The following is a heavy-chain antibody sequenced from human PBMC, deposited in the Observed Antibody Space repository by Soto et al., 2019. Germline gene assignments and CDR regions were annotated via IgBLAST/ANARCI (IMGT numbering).Heavy chain of an antibody. CDR1: GGSISNNY. Sequence: QVQLQESGPGLVKPSETLSLTCTVSGGSISNNYWSWIRQSPGKGLEWIGHIYSGGNTNYNPSLKSRVTTSVDTSKNQFSLTLGSLTAADSAVYYCTTVRHPYWYFDLWGRGTLVTVSS. CDR3: TTVRHPYWYFDL. CDR2: IYSGGNT. J-gene: IGHJ2*01. V-gene: IGHV4-59*13.